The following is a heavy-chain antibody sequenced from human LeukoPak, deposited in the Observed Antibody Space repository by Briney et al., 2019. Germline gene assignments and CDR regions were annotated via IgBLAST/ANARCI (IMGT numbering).Heavy chain of an antibody. Sequence: ASVKVSCKASGYTFTSNPMYWVRQAPGQRLEWMGWINVGNGNTKYSQNLQDRVTITRDTSASTAYMELSSLRSEDTAVYYCARAKAAAMFSSDYWGQGTLVTVSS. CDR3: ARAKAAAMFSSDY. CDR2: INVGNGNT. V-gene: IGHV1-3*01. CDR1: GYTFTSNP. J-gene: IGHJ4*02. D-gene: IGHD6-13*01.